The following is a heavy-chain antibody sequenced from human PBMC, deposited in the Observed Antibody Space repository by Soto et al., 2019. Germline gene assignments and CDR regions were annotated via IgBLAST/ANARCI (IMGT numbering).Heavy chain of an antibody. CDR2: IFHSGTT. Sequence: QVQLQESGPGLVEPSGTLSLTCAVSGDSISSSHWWSWVRQPPGKGLEWIGEIFHSGTTKYSPSLESRVTMSVDKSNNHLSLKLRSVTAADTAVYYCARQLERGDLPEGFEYWGQGTLATVSS. V-gene: IGHV4-4*02. J-gene: IGHJ4*02. CDR3: ARQLERGDLPEGFEY. CDR1: GDSISSSHW. D-gene: IGHD1-1*01.